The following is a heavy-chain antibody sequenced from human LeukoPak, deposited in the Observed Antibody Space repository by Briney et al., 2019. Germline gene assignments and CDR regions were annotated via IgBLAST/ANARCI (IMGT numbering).Heavy chain of an antibody. J-gene: IGHJ3*02. CDR3: ARRGEQWLAAFDI. V-gene: IGHV5-51*01. CDR2: IYPGDSDT. D-gene: IGHD6-19*01. CDR1: GYSFTSYW. Sequence: GESLKISCKGSGYSFTSYWIGWVRQMPGKGLEWMGIIYPGDSDTRYSPSFQDQVTISADKSISTAYLQWSSLKASDTAMYYCARRGEQWLAAFDIWGQGTMVTVSS.